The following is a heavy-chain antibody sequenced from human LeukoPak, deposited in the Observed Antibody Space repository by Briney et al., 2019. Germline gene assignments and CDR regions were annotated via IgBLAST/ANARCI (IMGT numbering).Heavy chain of an antibody. CDR3: ARAYYDFWSGCHYYMDV. CDR2: IYTSGST. J-gene: IGHJ6*03. D-gene: IGHD3-3*01. CDR1: GGSISSGSYY. Sequence: PSETLSLTCTVSGGSISSGSYYWSWIRQPAGKGLEWIGRIYTSGSTNYNPSLKSRVTISVDTSKNQFSLKLSSVTAADTAVYYCARAYYDFWSGCHYYMDVWGKGTTVTVSS. V-gene: IGHV4-61*02.